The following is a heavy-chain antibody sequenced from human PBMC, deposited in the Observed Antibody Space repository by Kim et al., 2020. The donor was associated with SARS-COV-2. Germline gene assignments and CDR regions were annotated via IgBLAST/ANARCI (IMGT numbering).Heavy chain of an antibody. CDR1: GFSFSDYY. D-gene: IGHD2-21*02. CDR2: ISSSGSMI. J-gene: IGHJ4*02. V-gene: IGHV3-11*01. CDR3: ARDRHGGDYPTSKIDY. Sequence: GGSLRLSCAASGFSFSDYYMSWIRQAPGKGLEWVSYISSSGSMIYYADSVKGRFTISRDNAKNSLFLQMNSLRAEDTAVYYCARDRHGGDYPTSKIDYWGQGTLVTVSS.